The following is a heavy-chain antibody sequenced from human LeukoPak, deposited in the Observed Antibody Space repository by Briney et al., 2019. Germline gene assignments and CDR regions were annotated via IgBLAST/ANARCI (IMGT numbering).Heavy chain of an antibody. V-gene: IGHV3-23*01. D-gene: IGHD2-15*01. CDR2: ISDGGSDT. Sequence: GGSLRLSCAASGFTFSTYAMSWVRQAPGKGLDWVSTISDGGSDTHYADSVKGRFTISRDNPNNTLYLQMNSLRAEDTAVYYCAKGGPVVASAFDYWGRGTLVTVSS. CDR3: AKGGPVVASAFDY. J-gene: IGHJ4*02. CDR1: GFTFSTYA.